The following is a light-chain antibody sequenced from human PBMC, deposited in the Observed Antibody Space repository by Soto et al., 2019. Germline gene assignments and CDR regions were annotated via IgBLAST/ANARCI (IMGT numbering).Light chain of an antibody. CDR3: SSYTSSSTYV. CDR1: SSAVGGYNR. J-gene: IGLJ1*01. V-gene: IGLV2-18*02. Sequence: QSVLTQPPSVSGSPGQSVTISCTGTSSAVGGYNRVSWYQQPPGTAPKLMIYDVSNRPSGVPDRFSGSKSGNTASLTISGLQAEDEADYYCSSYTSSSTYVFGTGTKVTVL. CDR2: DVS.